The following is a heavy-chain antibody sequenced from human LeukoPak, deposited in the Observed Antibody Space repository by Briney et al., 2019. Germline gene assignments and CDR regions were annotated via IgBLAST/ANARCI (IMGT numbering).Heavy chain of an antibody. J-gene: IGHJ6*02. D-gene: IGHD3-10*01. Sequence: PGGSLRLSCAASGFTFTNYAMNWVRQAPGKGLEWVSVISGSGGSANYADSVKGRFTISRDNSKNSLYLQMNSLRAEDTAVYYCAKDRGSGSLDRMDVWGQGTTVTVSS. CDR1: GFTFTNYA. CDR3: AKDRGSGSLDRMDV. V-gene: IGHV3-23*01. CDR2: ISGSGGSA.